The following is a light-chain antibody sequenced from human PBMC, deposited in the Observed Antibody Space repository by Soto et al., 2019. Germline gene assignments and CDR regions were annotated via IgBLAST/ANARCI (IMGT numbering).Light chain of an antibody. CDR1: QSISSY. CDR2: AAS. J-gene: IGKJ1*01. CDR3: QQRYSTPQ. Sequence: DIQMTQSPSSLSASVGDRVTITCRASQSISSYLNWYQQKPGKAPKLLIYAASSLQSGVPSRFSGSGSGTDFTLTISSLQPEDFATYYCQQRYSTPQFGQGTKV. V-gene: IGKV1-39*01.